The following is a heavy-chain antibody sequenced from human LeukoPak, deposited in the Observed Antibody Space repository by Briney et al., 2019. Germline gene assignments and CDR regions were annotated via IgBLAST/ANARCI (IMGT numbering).Heavy chain of an antibody. CDR1: GFSVSSNY. V-gene: IGHV3-48*03. J-gene: IGHJ3*02. CDR3: ARGRPGAFDI. CDR2: ISRSGSTI. Sequence: GGSLRLSCAASGFSVSSNYMSWVRQAPGKGLKWVSYISRSGSTIYYADSVKGRFPISRDNAKNSLYLQMNSLRVEDTAVYYCARGRPGAFDIWGQGTMVTVSS.